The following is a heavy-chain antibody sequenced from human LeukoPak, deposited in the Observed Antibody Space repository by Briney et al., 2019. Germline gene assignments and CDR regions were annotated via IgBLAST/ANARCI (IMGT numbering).Heavy chain of an antibody. V-gene: IGHV3-21*01. CDR3: ARDPEGGWWELPIDY. CDR2: ISSSSSYI. CDR1: GFTFSNYA. Sequence: GGSLRLSCAASGFTFSNYAMHWVRQAPGKGLEWVSSISSSSSYIYYADSVKGRFTISRDNAKNSLCLQMNSLRAEDTAVYYCARDPEGGWWELPIDYWGQGTLVTVSS. D-gene: IGHD1-26*01. J-gene: IGHJ4*02.